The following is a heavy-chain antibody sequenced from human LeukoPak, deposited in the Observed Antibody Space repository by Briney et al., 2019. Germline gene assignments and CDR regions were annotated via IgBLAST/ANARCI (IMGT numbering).Heavy chain of an antibody. D-gene: IGHD2-21*02. CDR1: GYSFTSYW. CDR3: ARLAYCGGDCYSSLDY. J-gene: IGHJ4*02. V-gene: IGHV5-10-1*01. CDR2: IDPSDSYT. Sequence: GESLRISCKGSGYSFTSYWISWVRQMPGKGLEWMGRIDPSDSYTNYSPSFQGHVTISADQSISTAYLQWSSLKASDTAMHYCARLAYCGGDCYSSLDYWGQGTPVTVSS.